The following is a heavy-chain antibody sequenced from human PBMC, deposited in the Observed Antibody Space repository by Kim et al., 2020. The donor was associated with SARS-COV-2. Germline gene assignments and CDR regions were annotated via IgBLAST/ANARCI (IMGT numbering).Heavy chain of an antibody. CDR3: ASYVFWSGSDAFDI. V-gene: IGHV4-39*01. D-gene: IGHD3-3*01. J-gene: IGHJ3*02. CDR1: GGSISSSSYY. CDR2: IYYSGST. Sequence: SETLSLTCTVSGGSISSSSYYWGWIRQPPGKGLEWIGSIYYSGSTYYNPSLKSRFTISVDTSKNQFSLKLSSVTAADTAVYYCASYVFWSGSDAFDIWGRGTMVTVSS.